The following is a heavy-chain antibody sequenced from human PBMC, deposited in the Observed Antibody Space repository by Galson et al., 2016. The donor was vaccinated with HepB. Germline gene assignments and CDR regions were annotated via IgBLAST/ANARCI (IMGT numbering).Heavy chain of an antibody. CDR3: AKDSGAYYYDSSGYRRNAFDI. CDR1: GFTLDHYA. V-gene: IGHV3-9*01. D-gene: IGHD3-22*01. J-gene: IGHJ3*02. CDR2: ISWNSGII. Sequence: SLRLSCAASGFTLDHYAMHWVRQAPGKGLEWVSGISWNSGIIGYADSVKGRFTISRDNAKNSLYLQMNSLRAGDTALYYCAKDSGAYYYDSSGYRRNAFDIWGQGTMVTVSS.